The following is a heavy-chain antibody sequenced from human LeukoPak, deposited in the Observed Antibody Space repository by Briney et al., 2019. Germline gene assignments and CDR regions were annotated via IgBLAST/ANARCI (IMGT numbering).Heavy chain of an antibody. CDR3: ARDRGVAVAGTIDY. D-gene: IGHD6-19*01. Sequence: PGGSLRLSCAASGFTFDDYGMSWVRQAPGKGLEWVSGINWNGGSTGYADSVKGRFTISRDNAKNSLYVQMNSLRVEDTALYYCARDRGVAVAGTIDYWGQGTLVTVSS. CDR2: INWNGGST. V-gene: IGHV3-20*04. J-gene: IGHJ4*02. CDR1: GFTFDDYG.